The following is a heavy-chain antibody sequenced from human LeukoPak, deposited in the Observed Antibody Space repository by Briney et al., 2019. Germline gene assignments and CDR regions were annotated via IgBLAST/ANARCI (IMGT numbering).Heavy chain of an antibody. CDR2: ISSGGTTI. V-gene: IGHV3-48*03. CDR3: TRCLVV. Sequence: GRSLRPSCAPSGFTFREFATNWVRQAPAKGLEWVSDISSGGTTIFYADSVKGRFTISRDNAKNSLYLQMNSLRVEDTAIYYCTRCLVVWGQGALVTVSS. CDR1: GFTFREFA. D-gene: IGHD2-2*01. J-gene: IGHJ4*02.